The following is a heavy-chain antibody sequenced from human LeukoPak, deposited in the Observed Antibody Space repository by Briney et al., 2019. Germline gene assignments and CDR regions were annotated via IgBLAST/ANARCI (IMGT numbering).Heavy chain of an antibody. Sequence: SETLSLTCAVYGGSFSGYYWSWIRQPPGKGLEWIGEINHSGSTNYNPSPKSRGTTSVDTSKNQFSLKLSSVTGADTAVYYCARGLGERPVDYWGQGTLVTVSS. J-gene: IGHJ4*02. CDR1: GGSFSGYY. V-gene: IGHV4-34*01. D-gene: IGHD3-10*01. CDR2: INHSGST. CDR3: ARGLGERPVDY.